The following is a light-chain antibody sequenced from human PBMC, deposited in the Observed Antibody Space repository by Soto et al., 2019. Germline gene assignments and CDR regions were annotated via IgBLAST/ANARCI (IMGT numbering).Light chain of an antibody. CDR3: QSYDSSLSRRWV. Sequence: QAVVTQPPSVSGAPGQRVTISCTGSSSNIGAGYPVHWYQQLPGTAPKLLVAGNRPSGVPDRFSVSKSGASATLAITGLQAKYDPDYYCQSYDSSLSRRWVFGGWTKLTVL. CDR2: G. J-gene: IGLJ3*02. CDR1: SSNIGAGYP. V-gene: IGLV1-40*03.